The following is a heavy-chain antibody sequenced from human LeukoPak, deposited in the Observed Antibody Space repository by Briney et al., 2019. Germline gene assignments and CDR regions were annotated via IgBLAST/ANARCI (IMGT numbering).Heavy chain of an antibody. V-gene: IGHV1-8*02. D-gene: IGHD4-23*01. J-gene: IGHJ3*02. CDR3: ARGMTTVVTPGAFDI. CDR1: GGTFSSYA. Sequence: RASLKVSCKASGGTFSSYAISWVRQAPGQGLEWMGWMNPNSGNTGHAQKFQGRVTMTRNTSISTAYMELSSLRSEDTAVYYCARGMTTVVTPGAFDIWGQGTMVTVSS. CDR2: MNPNSGNT.